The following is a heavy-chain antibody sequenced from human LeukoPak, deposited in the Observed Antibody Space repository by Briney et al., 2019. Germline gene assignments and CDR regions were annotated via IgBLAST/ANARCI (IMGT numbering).Heavy chain of an antibody. V-gene: IGHV3-7*04. CDR2: IKQDGSEK. D-gene: IGHD2-2*01. Sequence: GGSLRLSCAASGFTLSSYWMSWVRQAPEKGLEWVANIKQDGSEKYYVDSVKGRFTISRDNAKNSLYLEMNSLRADDTAVYYCARGEYHLPFDIWGQGTMVTVSS. CDR1: GFTLSSYW. J-gene: IGHJ3*02. CDR3: ARGEYHLPFDI.